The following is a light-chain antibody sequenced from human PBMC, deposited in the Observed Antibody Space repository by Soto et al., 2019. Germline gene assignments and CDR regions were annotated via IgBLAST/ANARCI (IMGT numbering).Light chain of an antibody. CDR2: AAS. CDR1: QSISNH. V-gene: IGKV1-39*01. CDR3: QQSYSSPPT. J-gene: IGKJ1*01. Sequence: DIQMTQSPSSLSASVEDRVIITSRASQSISNHLNWYQQKPGKAPKLLIFAASSLQSGVPSRFSGSRSGPDFTLTISSLQPEDCETYYCQQSYSSPPTFGQGTKVDIK.